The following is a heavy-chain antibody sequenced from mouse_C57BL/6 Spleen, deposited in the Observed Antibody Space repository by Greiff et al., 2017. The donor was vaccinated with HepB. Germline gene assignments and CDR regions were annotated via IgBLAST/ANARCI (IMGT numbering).Heavy chain of an antibody. D-gene: IGHD2-4*01. CDR3: ARVNYDYDEGYAMDY. Sequence: EVMLVESGGGLVKPGGSLKLSCAASGFTFSSYAMSWVRQTPEKRLEWVATISDGGSYTYYPDNVKGRFTISRDNAKNNLYLQMSHLKSEDTAMYYCARVNYDYDEGYAMDYWGQGTSVTVSS. J-gene: IGHJ4*01. CDR2: ISDGGSYT. CDR1: GFTFSSYA. V-gene: IGHV5-4*03.